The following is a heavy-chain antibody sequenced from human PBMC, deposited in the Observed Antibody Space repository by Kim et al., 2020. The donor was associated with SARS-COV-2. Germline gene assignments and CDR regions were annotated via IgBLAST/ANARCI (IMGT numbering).Heavy chain of an antibody. CDR2: INHSGST. CDR3: AREWYSGYDSHYYYYYGMDV. Sequence: SETLSLTCAVYGGSFSGYYWSWIRQPPGKGLEWIGEINHSGSTNYNPSLKSRVTISVDTSKNQFSLKLSSVTAADTAVYYCAREWYSGYDSHYYYYYGMDVWGQGTTVTVSS. CDR1: GGSFSGYY. J-gene: IGHJ6*02. D-gene: IGHD5-12*01. V-gene: IGHV4-34*01.